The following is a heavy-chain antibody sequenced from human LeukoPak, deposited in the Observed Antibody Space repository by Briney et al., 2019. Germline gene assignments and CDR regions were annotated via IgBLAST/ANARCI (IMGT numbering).Heavy chain of an antibody. CDR1: GFTFSSHN. J-gene: IGHJ4*02. D-gene: IGHD5-24*01. V-gene: IGHV3-21*01. CDR3: ARDDTNGYPDY. CDR2: ISGSSSHR. Sequence: GGSLRLSCAAFGFTFSSHNTNWVRQAPGKGLEWVSSISGSSSHRFYVDSVKGRFTISRDNAINSLFLQMNRLRAELTAVYYSARDDTNGYPDYWGQGTLVTVSS.